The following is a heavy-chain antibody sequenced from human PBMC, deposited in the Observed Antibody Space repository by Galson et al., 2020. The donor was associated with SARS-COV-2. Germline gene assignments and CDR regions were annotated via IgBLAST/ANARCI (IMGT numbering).Heavy chain of an antibody. V-gene: IGHV1-18*01. CDR1: GYTFTSYG. Sequence: ASVKVSCKASGYTFTSYGISWVRQAPGQGLEWMGWISAYNGNTNYAQKLQGRVTMTTDTSTSTAYMELRSLRSDDTAVYYCAREPRNYDILTGYYNEHNWFDPWGQGTLFTVSS. CDR2: ISAYNGNT. J-gene: IGHJ5*02. D-gene: IGHD3-9*01. CDR3: AREPRNYDILTGYYNEHNWFDP.